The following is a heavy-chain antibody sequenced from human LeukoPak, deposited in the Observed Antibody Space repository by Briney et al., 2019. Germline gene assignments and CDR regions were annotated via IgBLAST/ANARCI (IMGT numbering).Heavy chain of an antibody. V-gene: IGHV4-34*01. D-gene: IGHD3-3*01. CDR2: INHSGST. Sequence: SETLSLTCAVYGGSFSGYYWSWIRQPPGKGLEWIGEINHSGSTNYNPSLKSRVTISVDTSKNQFSLKLSSVTAADTAVYYCARANYDFWSGDLDYWGQGTLVTVSS. J-gene: IGHJ4*02. CDR1: GGSFSGYY. CDR3: ARANYDFWSGDLDY.